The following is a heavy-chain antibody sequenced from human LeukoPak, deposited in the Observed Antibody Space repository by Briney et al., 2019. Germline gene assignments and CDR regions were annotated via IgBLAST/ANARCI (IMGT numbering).Heavy chain of an antibody. J-gene: IGHJ6*03. CDR2: VDHTGST. Sequence: SETLSLTCSVSDDSITMYYWTWIRQPPGKGLEWIGYVDHTGSTNFNPSPNGRVSISRDTTKNLFSLRLRSVTAADTAVYFCARGRVSSSAWYSTYYYYFYMDVWGKGTTVTVSS. D-gene: IGHD1-1*01. CDR1: DDSITMYY. CDR3: ARGRVSSSAWYSTYYYYFYMDV. V-gene: IGHV4-59*01.